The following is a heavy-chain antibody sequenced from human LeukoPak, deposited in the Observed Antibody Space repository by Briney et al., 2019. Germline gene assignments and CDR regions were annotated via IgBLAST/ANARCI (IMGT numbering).Heavy chain of an antibody. CDR3: ARHSPVGWFGEFSSQPHAFDI. CDR2: IYYRGST. D-gene: IGHD3-10*01. Sequence: PSETLSLTCTGSGGSLSRYYWSWLRQPPGKGLEWLGYIYYRGSTNYNPSLKSRVTISVDTSKNQFSLKLSSVTAADTAVYYCARHSPVGWFGEFSSQPHAFDIWGQGTMVTVSS. V-gene: IGHV4-59*08. J-gene: IGHJ3*02. CDR1: GGSLSRYY.